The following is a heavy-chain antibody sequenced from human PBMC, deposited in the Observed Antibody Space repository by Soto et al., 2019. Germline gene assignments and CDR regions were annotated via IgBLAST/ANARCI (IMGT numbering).Heavy chain of an antibody. CDR1: GFTFSSYS. CDR2: ISSSSSYI. V-gene: IGHV3-21*01. J-gene: IGHJ3*01. D-gene: IGHD2-15*01. Sequence: GESLKISCTASGFTFSSYSMNWVRQAPGKGLEWVSSISSSSSYIYDADSVKGRFTISRDNAKNSLYLQMISLRAEDTAVYYCARDGGEDVFDFWGQGTTFTVSS. CDR3: ARDGGEDVFDF.